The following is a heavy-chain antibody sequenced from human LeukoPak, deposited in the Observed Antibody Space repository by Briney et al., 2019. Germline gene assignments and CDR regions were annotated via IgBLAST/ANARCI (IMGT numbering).Heavy chain of an antibody. CDR1: GGSVSSGGSVSSGRYY. CDR3: ARDSFYSGSDY. Sequence: PSETLSLTCTVSGGSVSSGGSVSSGRYYWRWIRQPPGKGLEWIGYVSYSGSTNYNPSLHSRVTISIDTSKNQFSLKLSSVTAADTAVYLCARDSFYSGSDYWGQGTLVTVSS. CDR2: VSYSGST. D-gene: IGHD1-26*01. J-gene: IGHJ4*02. V-gene: IGHV4-61*01.